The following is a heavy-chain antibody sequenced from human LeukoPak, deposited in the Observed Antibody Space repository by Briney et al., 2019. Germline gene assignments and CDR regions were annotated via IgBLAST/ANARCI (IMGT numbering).Heavy chain of an antibody. J-gene: IGHJ4*02. Sequence: PGGSLRLSCAASGFDFSIYGMNWVRQAPGKGLEWVSSINSRGNYIYYSDSLKGRFTISRDNSKNTLYLQMNSLRAEDTAVYYCARDEQHGELSYWGQGTLVTVSS. V-gene: IGHV3-21*01. CDR3: ARDEQHGELSY. D-gene: IGHD3-10*01. CDR2: INSRGNYI. CDR1: GFDFSIYG.